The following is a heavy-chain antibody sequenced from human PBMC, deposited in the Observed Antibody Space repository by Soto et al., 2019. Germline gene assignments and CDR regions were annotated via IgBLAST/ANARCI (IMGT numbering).Heavy chain of an antibody. V-gene: IGHV3-33*01. CDR2: IWYDGSNK. D-gene: IGHD3-10*01. Sequence: TGGSLRLSCAASGFTFSSYGMHWVRQAPGKGLEWVAVIWYDGSNKYYADSVKGRFTISRDNSKNTLYLQMNSLRAEDTAVYYCARDGDGSGSYPYYYGMDVWGQGTTVTVSS. J-gene: IGHJ6*02. CDR1: GFTFSSYG. CDR3: ARDGDGSGSYPYYYGMDV.